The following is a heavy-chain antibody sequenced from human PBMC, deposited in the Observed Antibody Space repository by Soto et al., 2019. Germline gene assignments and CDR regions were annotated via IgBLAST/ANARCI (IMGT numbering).Heavy chain of an antibody. D-gene: IGHD3-16*02. CDR2: ISYDGSDK. J-gene: IGHJ4*02. CDR1: GFTFSSYA. CDR3: AKALGELSPESYDY. V-gene: IGHV3-30*18. Sequence: QEQLVESGGGVVQPGRSLRLSCAASGFTFSSYAMHWVRQAPGKGLEWVAVISYDGSDKYHADSVKGRFTISRDNSKNTLNLQMNSLRADDTAVYYCAKALGELSPESYDYWGQGNLITVSS.